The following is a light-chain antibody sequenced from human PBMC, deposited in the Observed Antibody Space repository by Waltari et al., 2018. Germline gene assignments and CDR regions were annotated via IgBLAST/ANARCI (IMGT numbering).Light chain of an antibody. J-gene: IGKJ4*01. CDR3: QQSYSTPLT. CDR2: AAS. CDR1: QSISSY. V-gene: IGKV1-39*01. Sequence: LQITQSPSSLSGSVGERCTITCRASQSISSYLNWYQQKPGKAPKLLIYAASSLQSGVPSRFSGSGSGTDFTLTISSLQPEDFATYYCQQSYSTPLTFGGGTKVEIK.